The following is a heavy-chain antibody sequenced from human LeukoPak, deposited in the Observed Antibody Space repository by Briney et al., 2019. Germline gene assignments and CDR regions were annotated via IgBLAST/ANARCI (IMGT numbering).Heavy chain of an antibody. D-gene: IGHD2-2*01. Sequence: SETLSLTCTVSGVSISSSSYYWGWIRQPPGKGLEWIGSIYYSGSTYYNPSLKSRVTISVDTSKNQFSLKLSSVTAADTAVYYCARHRALGYCSSTSCYPPYYYYMDVWGKGTTVTVSS. J-gene: IGHJ6*03. CDR1: GVSISSSSYY. CDR2: IYYSGST. CDR3: ARHRALGYCSSTSCYPPYYYYMDV. V-gene: IGHV4-39*01.